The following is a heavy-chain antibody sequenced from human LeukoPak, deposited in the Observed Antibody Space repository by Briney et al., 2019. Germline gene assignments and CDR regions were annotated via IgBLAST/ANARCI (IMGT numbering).Heavy chain of an antibody. CDR3: AKSSGQVEGRYYDFWSGYYRGDYYYYYMDV. J-gene: IGHJ6*03. CDR2: ISGSGGST. V-gene: IGHV3-23*01. CDR1: GFTFSSYG. D-gene: IGHD3-3*01. Sequence: GGTLSLSCAASGFTFSSYGMSWVRQAPGKGLEWVSAISGSGGSTYYADSAKGRFTISRDNSKNTLYLQMNSLRAEDTAVYYCAKSSGQVEGRYYDFWSGYYRGDYYYYYMDVWGKGATVTVSS.